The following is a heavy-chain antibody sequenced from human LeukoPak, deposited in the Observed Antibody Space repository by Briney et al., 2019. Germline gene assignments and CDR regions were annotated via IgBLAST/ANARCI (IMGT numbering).Heavy chain of an antibody. CDR1: GFIFSTNH. Sequence: GGSLRLSCAASGFIFSTNHMTWVRQAPGKGLEWVSVIYSGGSTYYSDSVKGRLTISRDTSKNTVLLQLISSRTADTAVYDCVRAPGAIWGQGTLVTVSS. V-gene: IGHV3-53*01. CDR2: IYSGGST. CDR3: VRAPGAI. J-gene: IGHJ4*02. D-gene: IGHD3-10*01.